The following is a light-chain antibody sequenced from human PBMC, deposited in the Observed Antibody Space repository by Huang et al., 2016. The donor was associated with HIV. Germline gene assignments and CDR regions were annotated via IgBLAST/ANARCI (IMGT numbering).Light chain of an antibody. V-gene: IGKV3-20*01. CDR3: QQYGSSPGT. CDR1: QSVSSSY. Sequence: EIVLTQSPGTLSLSPGERATLSCRASQSVSSSYLAWYQQKPGQAPRLLIYGAYSRATGIPDRVSCSGSGTDFTLTISRLEAEDFAVYYCQQYGSSPGTFGQGTKVEIK. J-gene: IGKJ1*01. CDR2: GAY.